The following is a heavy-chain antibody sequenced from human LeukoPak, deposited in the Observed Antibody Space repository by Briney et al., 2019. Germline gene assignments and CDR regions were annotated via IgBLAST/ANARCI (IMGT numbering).Heavy chain of an antibody. Sequence: PSETLSLTCTVSGGSISNYYWSWIRQPPGKGLEWIGYIYYSGSTNYNPSLKSRVTISVDTSKNQFSLKLSSVTAADMAVYYCARFRLYYFDYWGQGTLVTVSS. CDR3: ARFRLYYFDY. V-gene: IGHV4-59*01. CDR1: GGSISNYY. J-gene: IGHJ4*02. CDR2: IYYSGST.